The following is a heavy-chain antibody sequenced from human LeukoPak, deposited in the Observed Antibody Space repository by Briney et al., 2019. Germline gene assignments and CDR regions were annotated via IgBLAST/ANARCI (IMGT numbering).Heavy chain of an antibody. CDR1: GFTFSAYW. V-gene: IGHV3-7*01. CDR2: IRQDGDQT. D-gene: IGHD1-14*01. Sequence: GGPLRLSCAASGFTFSAYWMHWVRQAPGKGLEWLADIRQDGDQTYYADSVKGRFTISRDNAKNSLYLQLNSLRAEDTAVYYCAKDLASTGALDLWGQGTLVTVSS. J-gene: IGHJ4*02. CDR3: AKDLASTGALDL.